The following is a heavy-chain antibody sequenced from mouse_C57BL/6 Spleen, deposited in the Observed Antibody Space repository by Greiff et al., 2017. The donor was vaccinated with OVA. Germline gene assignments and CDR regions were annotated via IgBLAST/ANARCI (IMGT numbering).Heavy chain of an antibody. D-gene: IGHD1-1*01. CDR1: GYAFSSYW. V-gene: IGHV1-80*01. CDR3: AIITTVVASDY. J-gene: IGHJ2*01. Sequence: VQLQESGAELVKPGASVKISCKASGYAFSSYWMNWVKQRPGKGLEWIGQIYPGAGDTNYNGKFKGKATLTADKSSSTAYMQLSSLTSEDSAVYFCAIITTVVASDYWGQGTTLTVSS. CDR2: IYPGAGDT.